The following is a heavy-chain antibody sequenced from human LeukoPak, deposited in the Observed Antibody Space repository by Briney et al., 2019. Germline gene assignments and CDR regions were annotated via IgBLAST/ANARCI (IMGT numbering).Heavy chain of an antibody. J-gene: IGHJ4*02. Sequence: GGSLRLSCAASGFTFSSYWMSWVRQAPGKGLGWVANIKQDGSEKYYVDSVKGRFTISRDNAKNSLYLQMNSLRAEDTAVYYCARSRQRHIVVVTAIPGDYWGQGTLVTVSS. V-gene: IGHV3-7*01. D-gene: IGHD2-21*02. CDR2: IKQDGSEK. CDR1: GFTFSSYW. CDR3: ARSRQRHIVVVTAIPGDY.